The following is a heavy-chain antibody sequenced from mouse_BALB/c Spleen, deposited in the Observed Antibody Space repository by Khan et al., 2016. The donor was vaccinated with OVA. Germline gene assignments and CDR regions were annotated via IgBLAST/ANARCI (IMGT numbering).Heavy chain of an antibody. D-gene: IGHD1-1*01. CDR1: GYSITSDYA. CDR3: ARKNYYGYAMDY. CDR2: ISYGGST. J-gene: IGHJ4*01. V-gene: IGHV3-2*02. Sequence: EVQLQESGPGLVKPSQSLSLTCTVTGYSITSDYAWDWIRQFPGNKLEWMGYISYGGSTSYHPSLKSRISITRDTSKNQFFLQLNSVTTEDTATYYCARKNYYGYAMDYWGQGTSVTVSS.